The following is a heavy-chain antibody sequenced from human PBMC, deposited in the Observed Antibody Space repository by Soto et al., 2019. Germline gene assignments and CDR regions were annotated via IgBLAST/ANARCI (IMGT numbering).Heavy chain of an antibody. CDR1: GFNFCSYA. V-gene: IGHV3-23*01. J-gene: IGHJ4*02. Sequence: GGSLSLSCAASGFNFCSYAMSWVRQAPGKGLEWVSAISGSGGSTYYADSVKGRFTISRDNSKNTLYLQMNSLRAEDTAVYYCAKVFRWSIRFLEWPGHYLDNWGQGTLVTVSS. CDR2: ISGSGGST. D-gene: IGHD3-3*01. CDR3: AKVFRWSIRFLEWPGHYLDN.